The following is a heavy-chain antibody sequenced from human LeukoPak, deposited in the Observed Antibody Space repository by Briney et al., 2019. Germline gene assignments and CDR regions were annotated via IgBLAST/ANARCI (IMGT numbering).Heavy chain of an antibody. CDR2: INAGNGDT. CDR1: GYTFTMYV. CDR3: ARDDCGDTCYPGGY. D-gene: IGHD2-21*01. Sequence: GASVKVSCKASGYTFTMYVVHWVRQAPGQRPEWMGWINAGNGDTKYSQNFQDRVTITRDTSANTAYMELSSLTSEDTALYYCARDDCGDTCYPGGYWGQGTLVTVSS. V-gene: IGHV1-3*01. J-gene: IGHJ4*02.